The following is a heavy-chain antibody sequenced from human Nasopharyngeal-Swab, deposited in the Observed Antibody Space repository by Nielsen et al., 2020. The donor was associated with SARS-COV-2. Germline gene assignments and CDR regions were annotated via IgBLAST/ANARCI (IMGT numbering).Heavy chain of an antibody. J-gene: IGHJ4*02. CDR3: TTEYYYDSSGLFDY. D-gene: IGHD3-22*01. Sequence: GESLKICCGSSGFTISNAWMSWVRQAPGKVLEWVGSIKKKIDGGTTDYAAPVKGRFTISRDDSKNTLYLQMNSLKSEDTAVYYCTTEYYYDSSGLFDYWGQGTLVTVSS. CDR2: IKKKIDGGTT. V-gene: IGHV3-15*01. CDR1: GFTISNAW.